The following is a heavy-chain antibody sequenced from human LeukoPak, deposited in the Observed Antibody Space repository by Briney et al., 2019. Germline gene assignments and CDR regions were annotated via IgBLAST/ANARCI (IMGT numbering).Heavy chain of an antibody. CDR3: AKEEVPNDY. J-gene: IGHJ4*02. V-gene: IGHV3-23*01. CDR1: GFTFSRSA. Sequence: PGGSLRLSCEVSGFTFSRSAMSWVRQAPGKGLEWVSGTSISGESTYYADSVQGRCTISRDNSKNTLYLQMYDLRVEDTAVFYCAKEEVPNDYWGQGILVTVSS. CDR2: TSISGEST.